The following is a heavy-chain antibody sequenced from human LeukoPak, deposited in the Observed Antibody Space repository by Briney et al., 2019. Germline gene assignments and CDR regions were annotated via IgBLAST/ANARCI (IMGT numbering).Heavy chain of an antibody. J-gene: IGHJ4*02. V-gene: IGHV4-34*01. CDR3: ARSSDGIAADIGY. CDR2: INHSGSA. Sequence: SETLSLTCAVYGGSFSGYYWSWIRQPPGKGLEWIGEINHSGSANYNPSLKSRVTISVDTSKNQFSLKLSSVTAADTAVYYCARSSDGIAADIGYWGQGTLVTVSS. D-gene: IGHD6-13*01. CDR1: GGSFSGYY.